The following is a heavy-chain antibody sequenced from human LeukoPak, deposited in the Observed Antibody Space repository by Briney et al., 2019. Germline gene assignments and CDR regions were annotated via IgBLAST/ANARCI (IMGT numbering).Heavy chain of an antibody. CDR2: INHSGST. V-gene: IGHV4-34*01. CDR3: ARGAGLVVPAAMDYYYYYMDV. J-gene: IGHJ6*03. D-gene: IGHD2-2*01. Sequence: SETLSLTCAVYGGSFSGYYWSWIRQPPGKGLEWIGEINHSGSTNYNPSLKSRVTISVDTSKNQFSLKLSSVTAADTAVYYCARGAGLVVPAAMDYYYYYMDVWGKGTTVTVSS. CDR1: GGSFSGYY.